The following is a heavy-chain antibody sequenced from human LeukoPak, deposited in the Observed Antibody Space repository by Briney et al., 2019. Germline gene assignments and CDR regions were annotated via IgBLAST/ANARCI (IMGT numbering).Heavy chain of an antibody. CDR2: INPSGGST. CDR3: ARGQLSSSSFDY. D-gene: IGHD6-13*01. J-gene: IGHJ4*02. Sequence: ASVKVSCKASGYTFTSYFMHWMRQAPGQGLEWMGIINPSGGSTTYAQRFQGRVTLTRDTSTSTVYMELSSLRSEDTAVYYCARGQLSSSSFDYWGQGTLVTVSS. CDR1: GYTFTSYF. V-gene: IGHV1-46*01.